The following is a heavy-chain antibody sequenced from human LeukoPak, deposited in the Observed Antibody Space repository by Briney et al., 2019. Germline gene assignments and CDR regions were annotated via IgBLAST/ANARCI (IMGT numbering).Heavy chain of an antibody. CDR2: IKQDGSEK. J-gene: IGHJ5*02. CDR1: GFTFSSYS. CDR3: ARDRFDP. Sequence: GSLRLSCAASGFTFSSYSMSWVRQAPGKGLEWVANIKQDGSEKYYVDSVKGRFTISRDNAKNSLYLQMNSLRAEDTAVYYCARDRFDPWGQGTLVTVSS. V-gene: IGHV3-7*01.